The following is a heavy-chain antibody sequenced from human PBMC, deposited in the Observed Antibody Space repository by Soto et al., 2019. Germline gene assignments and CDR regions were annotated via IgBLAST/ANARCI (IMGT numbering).Heavy chain of an antibody. CDR2: MNPNSGNT. Sequence: ASVKVSCKASGYTFTSYDISWVRQATGQGLEWMGWMNPNSGNTGYAQKFQGRVTMTEDTSTDTAYMELSSLRSEDTAVYYCATGDIRAFDIWGQGTMVTVPS. D-gene: IGHD3-9*01. CDR3: ATGDIRAFDI. CDR1: GYTFTSYD. V-gene: IGHV1-8*01. J-gene: IGHJ3*02.